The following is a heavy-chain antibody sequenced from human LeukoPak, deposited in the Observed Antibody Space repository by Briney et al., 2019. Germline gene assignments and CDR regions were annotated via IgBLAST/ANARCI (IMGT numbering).Heavy chain of an antibody. Sequence: GGSLRPSCAASGFIFSNYNMNWVRQAPGKGLEWVSSIDISDTYYAESVKGRFTISRDNARNSVYLQMHSLRAEDTAVYYCVREERVWFDFDYWGQGTLVTASS. CDR2: IDISDT. V-gene: IGHV3-21*01. CDR3: VREERVWFDFDY. J-gene: IGHJ4*02. CDR1: GFIFSNYN. D-gene: IGHD3-9*01.